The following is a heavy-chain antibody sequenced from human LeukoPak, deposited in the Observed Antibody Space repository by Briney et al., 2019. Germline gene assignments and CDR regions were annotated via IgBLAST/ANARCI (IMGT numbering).Heavy chain of an antibody. D-gene: IGHD1-26*01. CDR2: IWYDGSNK. Sequence: GGSLRLSCAASGFTFSSYSMNWVRQAPGKGLEWVAVIWYDGSNKYYADSVKGRFTISRDNSKNTLYLQMNSLRAEDTAVYYCARASGSYDYWGQGTLVTVSS. J-gene: IGHJ4*02. CDR1: GFTFSSYS. CDR3: ARASGSYDY. V-gene: IGHV3-33*08.